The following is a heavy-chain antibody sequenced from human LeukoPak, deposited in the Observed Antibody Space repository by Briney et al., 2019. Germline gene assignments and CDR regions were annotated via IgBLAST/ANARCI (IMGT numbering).Heavy chain of an antibody. CDR1: GGSISSSSYY. J-gene: IGHJ4*02. D-gene: IGHD6-13*01. Sequence: SETLSLTCTVSGGSISSSSYYWSWIRQPPGKELEWIGYIYYSGNTNYNPSLKSRVTISIDTSKNQFSLKLSSLTAADTAVYYCAACGSSWTNFDFWGQGTLVTVSS. V-gene: IGHV4-61*01. CDR2: IYYSGNT. CDR3: AACGSSWTNFDF.